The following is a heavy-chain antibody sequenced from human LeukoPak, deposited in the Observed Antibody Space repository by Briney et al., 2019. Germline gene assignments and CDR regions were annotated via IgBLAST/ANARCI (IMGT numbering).Heavy chain of an antibody. Sequence: SETLSLTCAVYGGSFSGYYWSWIRQPAGKGLEWIGRIYTSGSTNYNPSLKSRVTMSVDTSKNQFSLKQSSVTAADTAVYYCAGTGSYGPRDLDYWGRGTLVTVSS. J-gene: IGHJ4*02. CDR3: AGTGSYGPRDLDY. CDR2: IYTSGST. CDR1: GGSFSGYY. V-gene: IGHV4-59*10. D-gene: IGHD3-10*01.